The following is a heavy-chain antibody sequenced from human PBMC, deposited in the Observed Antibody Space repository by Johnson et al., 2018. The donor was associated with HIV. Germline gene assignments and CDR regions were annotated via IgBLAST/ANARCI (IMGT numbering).Heavy chain of an antibody. D-gene: IGHD6-19*01. CDR3: ARDQSNGWNRGAFDI. Sequence: VQLVESGGGLVKPGGSLRLSCVASGFTFRNYGMHWVRQAPGKGLEWVSVIYSGGSTYYADSVKGRFTISIDNSKNTLYLHMNSLRAEDTAVYYCARDQSNGWNRGAFDIWGQGTVVTVSS. J-gene: IGHJ3*02. CDR1: GFTFRNYG. V-gene: IGHV3-66*01. CDR2: IYSGGST.